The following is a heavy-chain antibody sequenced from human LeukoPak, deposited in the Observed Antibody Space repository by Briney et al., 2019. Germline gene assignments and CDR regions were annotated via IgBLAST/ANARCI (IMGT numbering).Heavy chain of an antibody. D-gene: IGHD2-2*01. J-gene: IGHJ3*02. CDR3: ARHLSRYCSSTSCYLGAFDI. Sequence: SETLSLTCAVYGGSFSGYSWNWIRQPPGKGLEWIGEIDHGGSANYNPSLKSRVTISVDTSKNQFSLRLSSLTAADTAVYYCARHLSRYCSSTSCYLGAFDIWGQGTMVTVSS. V-gene: IGHV4-34*01. CDR2: IDHGGSA. CDR1: GGSFSGYS.